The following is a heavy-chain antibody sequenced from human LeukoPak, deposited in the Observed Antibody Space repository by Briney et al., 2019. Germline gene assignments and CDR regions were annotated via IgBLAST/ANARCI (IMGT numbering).Heavy chain of an antibody. J-gene: IGHJ6*02. CDR3: ARVLNYYDSIGYYQKIDYYYYGMDV. D-gene: IGHD3-22*01. CDR1: GYTFTSYG. CDR2: ISAYNGNT. Sequence: ASVKVSCKASGYTFTSYGISWVRQAPGPGLEWMGWISAYNGNTNYAQKLQGRVTMTTDISTSTAYMELRSLRSDDPAVYYCARVLNYYDSIGYYQKIDYYYYGMDVWGQGTTVTVSS. V-gene: IGHV1-18*01.